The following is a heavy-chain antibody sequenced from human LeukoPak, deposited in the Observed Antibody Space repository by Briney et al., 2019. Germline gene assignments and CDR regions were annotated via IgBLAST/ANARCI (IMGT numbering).Heavy chain of an antibody. Sequence: GGSLRLSCAASGFTVSSNYMSWVRQAPGKGLEWVSVIYSGGSTYYADSVKGRFTISRDNSKNTLYLQMNSLGAEDTAVYYCARPGDNYYFDYWGQGTLVTVSS. D-gene: IGHD2-21*01. CDR3: ARPGDNYYFDY. CDR1: GFTVSSNY. J-gene: IGHJ4*02. CDR2: IYSGGST. V-gene: IGHV3-66*04.